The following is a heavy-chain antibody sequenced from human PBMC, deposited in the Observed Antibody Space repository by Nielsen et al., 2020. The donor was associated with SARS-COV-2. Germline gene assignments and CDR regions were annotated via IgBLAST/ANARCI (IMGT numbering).Heavy chain of an antibody. J-gene: IGHJ4*02. D-gene: IGHD3-22*01. CDR3: AGYYDSSGSHLDY. Sequence: GESLKISCAASGFTFSSYGMHWVRQAPGKGLEWVAVISYDGSNKYYADSVKGRFTISRDNARNSLYLQMNSLRAEDTAVYYCAGYYDSSGSHLDYWGQGTLVTVSS. V-gene: IGHV3-30*03. CDR2: ISYDGSNK. CDR1: GFTFSSYG.